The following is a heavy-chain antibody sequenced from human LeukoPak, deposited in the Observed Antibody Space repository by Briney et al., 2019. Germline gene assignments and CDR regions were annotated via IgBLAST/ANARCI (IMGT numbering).Heavy chain of an antibody. CDR3: AKDLVLRSFDWLFDY. V-gene: IGHV3-30*18. Sequence: GGSLRLSCAASGFTFSSYGMHWVRQAPGKGLEWVAVISYDGSNKYYADSVKGRFTISRDNSKSTLYLQMNSLRTEDTAVYYCAKDLVLRSFDWLFDYWGQGTLVTVSS. J-gene: IGHJ4*02. CDR2: ISYDGSNK. D-gene: IGHD3-9*01. CDR1: GFTFSSYG.